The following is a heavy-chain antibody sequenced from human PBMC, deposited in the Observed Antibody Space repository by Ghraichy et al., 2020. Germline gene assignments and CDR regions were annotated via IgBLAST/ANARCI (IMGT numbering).Heavy chain of an antibody. Sequence: SETLSLTCTVSGGSVSYSNYCWGWIRQPPGKGLEWIGNVCHSGSTSYKSSLKNRVTISVDTSKDQFSLKMTSVTAADTAVYYCARLLQVEVLRYFDEWGQGTLVTVPS. CDR3: ARLLQVEVLRYFDE. CDR1: GGSVSYSNYC. D-gene: IGHD3-9*01. J-gene: IGHJ4*02. V-gene: IGHV4-39*01. CDR2: VCHSGST.